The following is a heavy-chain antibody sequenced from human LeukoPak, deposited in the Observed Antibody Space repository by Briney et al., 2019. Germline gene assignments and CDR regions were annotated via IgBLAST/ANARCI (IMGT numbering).Heavy chain of an antibody. Sequence: ASVKVSCKASGYTFTSYAMHWVRQAPGQRLEWMGWITPGNGNTKYSQDFQGRVTITRDTSASTAYMELSSLRSEDMAVYYCARDDGSSWLLAYWGQGTLVTVSS. CDR3: ARDDGSSWLLAY. CDR1: GYTFTSYA. CDR2: ITPGNGNT. D-gene: IGHD6-13*01. J-gene: IGHJ4*02. V-gene: IGHV1-3*03.